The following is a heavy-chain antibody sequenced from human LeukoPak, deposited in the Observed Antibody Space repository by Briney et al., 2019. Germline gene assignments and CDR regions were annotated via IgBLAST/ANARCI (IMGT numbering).Heavy chain of an antibody. Sequence: GGSLTLSCAASGFTFSHYYMSWIRQAPGKGLESVSYISSSSSYTNYADSVKGRFTISRDNAKNSLYMQMTSLRAEDTAVYYCARGYYGPGSYNSRGVASGYFDYWGQGTLVTVSS. V-gene: IGHV3-11*03. CDR3: ARGYYGPGSYNSRGVASGYFDY. CDR1: GFTFSHYY. J-gene: IGHJ4*02. D-gene: IGHD3-10*01. CDR2: ISSSSSYT.